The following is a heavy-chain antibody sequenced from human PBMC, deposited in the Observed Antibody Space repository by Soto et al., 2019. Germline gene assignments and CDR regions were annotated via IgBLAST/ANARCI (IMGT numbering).Heavy chain of an antibody. D-gene: IGHD6-6*01. CDR2: IDPSDSYT. CDR1: GYSFTSYW. V-gene: IGHV5-10-1*01. Sequence: GESLKISCQGSGYSFTSYWISWVRQMPGKGLEWMGRIDPSDSYTNYSPSFQGHVTISADKSISTAYLQWSSLKASDTAMYYCARHPKDPEGYSSSFCWFDPWGQGTLVTVSS. CDR3: ARHPKDPEGYSSSFCWFDP. J-gene: IGHJ5*02.